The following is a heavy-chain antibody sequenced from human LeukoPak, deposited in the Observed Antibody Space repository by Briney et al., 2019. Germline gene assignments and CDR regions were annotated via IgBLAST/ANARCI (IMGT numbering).Heavy chain of an antibody. CDR1: GDSFSSVTDY. CDR3: AGERGEEYSSGWYKRNYFDN. D-gene: IGHD6-19*01. CDR2: GDYSGGT. Sequence: TPSETLSLTCTVSGDSFSSVTDYWAWIRQPPGKGLEWIASGDYSGGTYYNPSLESRVAISADMSKNQFSLKLTSVTGADTAVYYCAGERGEEYSSGWYKRNYFDNWGQGIRVTVSS. J-gene: IGHJ4*02. V-gene: IGHV4-39*07.